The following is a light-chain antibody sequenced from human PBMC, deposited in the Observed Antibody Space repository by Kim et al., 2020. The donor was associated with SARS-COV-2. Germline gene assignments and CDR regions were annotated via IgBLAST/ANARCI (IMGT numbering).Light chain of an antibody. CDR1: KLGDKY. J-gene: IGLJ2*01. CDR2: QDS. V-gene: IGLV3-1*01. CDR3: QAWDSSTVV. Sequence: SYELTQPPSVSVSPGQTASITCSGDKLGDKYACWYQQKPGQSPVVVIYQDSKRPSGIPERFSGSNPGKTATLTISGTQAMDEADYYCQAWDSSTVVFGGGTQLTVL.